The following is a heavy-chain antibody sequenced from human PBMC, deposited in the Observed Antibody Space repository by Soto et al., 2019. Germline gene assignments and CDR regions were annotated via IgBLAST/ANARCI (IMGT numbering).Heavy chain of an antibody. CDR1: GVSLSTSGMC. CDR2: IDWDDDK. CDR3: ARTRPIRYGDYDDAFDI. J-gene: IGHJ3*02. V-gene: IGHV2-70*11. Sequence: GSGPTLVNPTQTLTLTFTFSGVSLSTSGMCVSWIRQPPGKALEWLARIDWDDDKYYSTSLKTRLTISKDTSKNQVVLTMTNMDPVDTATYYCARTRPIRYGDYDDAFDIWGQGTMVTVSS. D-gene: IGHD4-17*01.